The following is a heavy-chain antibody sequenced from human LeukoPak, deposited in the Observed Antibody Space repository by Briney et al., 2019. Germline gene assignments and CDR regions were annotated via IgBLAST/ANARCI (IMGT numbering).Heavy chain of an antibody. Sequence: GGSLRLSCAASGFTFSNYAMSWVRQAPGKGLEWVSAISGSGGSTYYADSVKGRFTISRDNAKNSLYLQMNSLRAEDTAVYYCASWTTVTTWDFDYWGQGTLVTVSS. CDR1: GFTFSNYA. CDR3: ASWTTVTTWDFDY. J-gene: IGHJ4*02. CDR2: ISGSGGST. V-gene: IGHV3-23*01. D-gene: IGHD4-17*01.